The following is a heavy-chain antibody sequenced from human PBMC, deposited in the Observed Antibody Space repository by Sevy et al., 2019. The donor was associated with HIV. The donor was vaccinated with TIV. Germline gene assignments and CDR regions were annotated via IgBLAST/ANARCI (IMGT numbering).Heavy chain of an antibody. Sequence: GGSLRLSCAASGFTFSSYAMSWVRQAPGKGLEWVSAISGSGGSTYYADSVKGRFTISRDNSKNTLYRQMNSLRAEDTAVYYCAKDQDSSGYCWGVGYWGQGTLVTVSS. D-gene: IGHD3-22*01. CDR1: GFTFSSYA. CDR2: ISGSGGST. J-gene: IGHJ4*02. V-gene: IGHV3-23*01. CDR3: AKDQDSSGYCWGVGY.